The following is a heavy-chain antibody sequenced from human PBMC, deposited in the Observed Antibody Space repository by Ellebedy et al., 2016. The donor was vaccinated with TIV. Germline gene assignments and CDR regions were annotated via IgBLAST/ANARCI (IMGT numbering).Heavy chain of an antibody. Sequence: ASVKVSXXVSGYTLTELSMHWVRQAPGKGLEWMGGFDPEDGETIYAQKFQGRVTMTEDTSTDTAYMELSSLRSEDTAVYYCARDRATAHLTYYYYYGMDVWGQGTTVTVSS. D-gene: IGHD5-24*01. CDR3: ARDRATAHLTYYYYYGMDV. CDR2: FDPEDGET. J-gene: IGHJ6*02. V-gene: IGHV1-24*01. CDR1: GYTLTELS.